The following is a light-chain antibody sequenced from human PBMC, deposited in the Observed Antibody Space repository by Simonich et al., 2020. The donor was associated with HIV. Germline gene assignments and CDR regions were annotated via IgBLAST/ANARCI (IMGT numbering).Light chain of an antibody. CDR1: ALPKKY. CDR3: YSTDSSGNHRV. Sequence: SYALPHPPSVSVSPGQTARITGYGDALPKKYAYWYQQKSGPAPVLVIYEDSKRPSGIPEGFSGSSSGTMATLTISGAQVEDEADYYCYSTDSSGNHRVFGGGTKLTVL. CDR2: EDS. V-gene: IGLV3-10*01. J-gene: IGLJ2*01.